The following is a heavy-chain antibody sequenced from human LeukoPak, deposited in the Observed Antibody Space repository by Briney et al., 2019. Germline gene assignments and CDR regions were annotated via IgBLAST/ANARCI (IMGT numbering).Heavy chain of an antibody. V-gene: IGHV1-46*01. J-gene: IGHJ4*02. CDR1: GYTFTNYY. CDR2: INPSGGST. D-gene: IGHD5-12*01. Sequence: ASVKVSCKASGYTFTNYYMHWVRQAPGQGLEWMGIINPSGGSTTYAKRFQGRLTMTRDTSTTTVYMELSSLRSEDTAVYYCARDRHGYNNFDYWGQGTLVTVSS. CDR3: ARDRHGYNNFDY.